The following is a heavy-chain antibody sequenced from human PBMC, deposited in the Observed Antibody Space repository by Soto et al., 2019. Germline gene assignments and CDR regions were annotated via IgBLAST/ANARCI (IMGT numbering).Heavy chain of an antibody. CDR2: IYYSGST. J-gene: IGHJ4*02. Sequence: SETLSLTCAVSGGSISSSSYYWGWIRQPPGKGLEWIGSIYYSGSTYYNPSLKSRVTISADTSKNQFSLKLSYVTAADTAVYYCASYYDYGEYYFDYWGQGTLVTVSS. V-gene: IGHV4-39*01. CDR3: ASYYDYGEYYFDY. D-gene: IGHD4-17*01. CDR1: GGSISSSSYY.